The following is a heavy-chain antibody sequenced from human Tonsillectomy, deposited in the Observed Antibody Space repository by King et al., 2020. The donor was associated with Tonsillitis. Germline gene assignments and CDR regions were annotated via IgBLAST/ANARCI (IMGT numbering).Heavy chain of an antibody. CDR3: ARDLGYSGYDGAFNI. CDR2: IHPNSGGT. Sequence: QLVQSGAEAKKPGASVKVSCKASGYTFTAYYIHWVRQAPGQGLEWMGWIHPNSGGTNYAQRFQGRVTMTRDTSIRIAYMELSRLRSDDTAVYYCARDLGYSGYDGAFNIWGQGTMVTVSS. D-gene: IGHD5-12*01. V-gene: IGHV1-2*02. J-gene: IGHJ3*02. CDR1: GYTFTAYY.